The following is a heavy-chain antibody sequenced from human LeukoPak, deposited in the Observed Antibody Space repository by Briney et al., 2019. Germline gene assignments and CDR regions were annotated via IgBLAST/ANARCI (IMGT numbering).Heavy chain of an antibody. D-gene: IGHD3-22*01. CDR2: IIPIFGTA. CDR1: GGTFSSYA. CDR3: ARVGGYYYYYMDV. V-gene: IGHV1-69*05. J-gene: IGHJ6*03. Sequence: SVKVSCKASGGTFSSYAISWVRQAPGQGLEWMGGIIPIFGTANYAQKFQGRATITTDESTSTAYMELSSLRSEDTAVYYCARVGGYYYYYMDVWGKGTTVTVSS.